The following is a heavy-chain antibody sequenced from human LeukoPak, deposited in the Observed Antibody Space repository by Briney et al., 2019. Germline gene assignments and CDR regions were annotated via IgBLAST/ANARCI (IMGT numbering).Heavy chain of an antibody. CDR1: GFTFSSYA. Sequence: PGGSLRLSCAASGFTFSSYAMSWVRRAPGKGLEWVSAISGSGGSTYYADSVKGRFTISRDNSKNTLYLQMNSLRAEDTAVYYCAKDSRIRYYYDSSGYPYWGQGTLVTVSS. D-gene: IGHD3-22*01. V-gene: IGHV3-23*01. CDR3: AKDSRIRYYYDSSGYPY. CDR2: ISGSGGST. J-gene: IGHJ4*02.